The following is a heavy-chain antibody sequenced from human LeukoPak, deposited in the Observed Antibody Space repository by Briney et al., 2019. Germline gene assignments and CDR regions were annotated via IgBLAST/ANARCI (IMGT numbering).Heavy chain of an antibody. Sequence: SETLSLTSTVSGGSISSYYWSWIRQPPGKGLEWIGYIYYSGSTNYNPSLKSRVTISVDTSKNQFSLKLSSVTAADTAVYYCAREKYYYDSSGYFTCFDYWGQGTLVTVSS. J-gene: IGHJ4*02. CDR3: AREKYYYDSSGYFTCFDY. CDR2: IYYSGST. CDR1: GGSISSYY. V-gene: IGHV4-59*01. D-gene: IGHD3-22*01.